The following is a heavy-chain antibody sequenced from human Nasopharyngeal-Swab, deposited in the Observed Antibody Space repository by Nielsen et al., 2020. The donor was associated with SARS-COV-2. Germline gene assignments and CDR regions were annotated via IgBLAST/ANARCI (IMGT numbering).Heavy chain of an antibody. CDR2: IYYSGST. CDR3: ARPGYDSSGYTSYFDC. D-gene: IGHD3-22*01. J-gene: IGHJ4*02. Sequence: RQAPGKGLEWIGSIYYSGSTYYNPSLKSRVTISVDTSKNQFSPKLSSVTAADTAVYYCARPGYDSSGYTSYFDCWGQGTLVTVSS. V-gene: IGHV4-39*01.